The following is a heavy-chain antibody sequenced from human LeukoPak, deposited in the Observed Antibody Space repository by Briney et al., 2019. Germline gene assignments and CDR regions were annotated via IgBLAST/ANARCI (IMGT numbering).Heavy chain of an antibody. CDR3: ARDLRGYSYGYDY. CDR2: IYYSGST. Sequence: SETLSLTCTVSGGSISSYYWSWIRQPPGKGLEWIGYIYYSGSTNYNPSLKSRVTISVDTSKNQFSLKLSSVTAADTAVYYCARDLRGYSYGYDYWGQGTLVSL. CDR1: GGSISSYY. V-gene: IGHV4-59*01. D-gene: IGHD5-18*01. J-gene: IGHJ4*02.